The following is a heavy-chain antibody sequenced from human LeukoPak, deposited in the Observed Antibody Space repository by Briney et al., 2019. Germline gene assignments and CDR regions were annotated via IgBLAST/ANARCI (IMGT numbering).Heavy chain of an antibody. CDR3: ARDCSSTSCYTSYVWDV. J-gene: IGHJ6*02. CDR2: ISSSGSTI. CDR1: GFTFSSYE. D-gene: IGHD2-2*02. V-gene: IGHV3-48*03. Sequence: GGPLRLSCAASGFTFSSYEMNWVRQAPGKGLEWVPYISSSGSTIYYTDSVKGRFTISRDNTTSSLYLQMNSLRAEDTAVYYCARDCSSTSCYTSYVWDVGRQDTTDTV.